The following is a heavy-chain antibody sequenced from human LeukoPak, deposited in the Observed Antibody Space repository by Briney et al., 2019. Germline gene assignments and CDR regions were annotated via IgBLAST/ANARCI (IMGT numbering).Heavy chain of an antibody. D-gene: IGHD2-2*01. J-gene: IGHJ4*02. V-gene: IGHV3-21*01. CDR1: GFTFSSYS. CDR2: ISSSSSYI. CDR3: ARGGGYCSSTSCPLYYFDY. Sequence: PGGSLRLSCAASGFTFSSYSMNWVRQAPGKGLEWVSSISSSSSYIYYADSVKGRLTISRDNAKNSLYLQMNSLRAEDTAVYYCARGGGYCSSTSCPLYYFDYWGQGTLVTVSS.